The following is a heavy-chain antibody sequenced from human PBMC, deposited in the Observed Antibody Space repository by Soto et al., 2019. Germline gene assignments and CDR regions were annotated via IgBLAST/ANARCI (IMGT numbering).Heavy chain of an antibody. J-gene: IGHJ6*02. CDR2: IIPIFGTA. CDR3: ARPYGDYVLYYYGMDV. Sequence: QVQLVQSGAEVKKPGSSVKVSCKASGGTFSSYAISWVRQAPGQGLEWMGGIIPIFGTANYAQKFQGRVTITADESTSKAYMELSSLRSEDTAVYYCARPYGDYVLYYYGMDVWGQGTTVTVSS. V-gene: IGHV1-69*01. D-gene: IGHD4-17*01. CDR1: GGTFSSYA.